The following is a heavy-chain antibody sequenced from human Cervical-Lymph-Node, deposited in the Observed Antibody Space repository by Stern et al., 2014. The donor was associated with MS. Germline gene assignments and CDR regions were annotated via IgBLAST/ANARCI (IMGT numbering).Heavy chain of an antibody. D-gene: IGHD2-15*01. CDR3: ARGLLGSENACDI. CDR2: ISAYIVTT. CDR1: GYTFTRYG. V-gene: IGHV1-18*01. J-gene: IGHJ3*02. Sequence: QVQLVQSGAEVKKPGASVKVSCKASGYTFTRYGISWVRQATGPVLEWMGLISAYIVTTNYAQKLPGRVTMTTDTSTSTAYMELRSLRSDDTAVYYCARGLLGSENACDIWGQGTMVTVSS.